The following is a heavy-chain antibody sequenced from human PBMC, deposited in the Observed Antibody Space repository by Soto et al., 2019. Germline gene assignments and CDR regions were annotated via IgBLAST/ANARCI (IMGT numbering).Heavy chain of an antibody. Sequence: GGSLRLSCAASGFTFSSYAMTWVRQAPGKGLEWVSSISGSGDSIYYADSVKGRFTISRDNSNNTLYLQMNSLRAEDTAVYYCAKDRPYYESSDSPLGAFEIWAQATMVTDS. V-gene: IGHV3-23*01. CDR2: ISGSGDSI. D-gene: IGHD3-22*01. CDR3: AKDRPYYESSDSPLGAFEI. CDR1: GFTFSSYA. J-gene: IGHJ3*02.